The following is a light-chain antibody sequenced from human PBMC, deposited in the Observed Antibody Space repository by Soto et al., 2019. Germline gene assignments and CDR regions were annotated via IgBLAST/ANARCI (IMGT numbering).Light chain of an antibody. CDR3: QRYNSNSRT. J-gene: IGKJ1*01. V-gene: IGKV1-5*01. CDR1: QNVNSW. Sequence: DIQMTQSPSTLSASVGDRVTITCRASQNVNSWVAWYQQKPGKAPKFLIYDASNLESGVPSRFSGRGSGTEFTLPISSLQPDDFATYYCQRYNSNSRTFGQGTRV. CDR2: DAS.